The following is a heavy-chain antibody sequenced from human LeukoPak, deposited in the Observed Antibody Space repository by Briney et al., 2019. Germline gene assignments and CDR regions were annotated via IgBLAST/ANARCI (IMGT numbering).Heavy chain of an antibody. Sequence: GASVKVSCKASGYTFTGYYMHWVRQAPGQGLEWMGWINPNSGGTNYAQKFQGRVTMTRDTSINTAYMELSRLRSDDTAVYYCARWEFLLNAFDIWGQGTMVTVSS. CDR2: INPNSGGT. CDR3: ARWEFLLNAFDI. D-gene: IGHD1-26*01. CDR1: GYTFTGYY. V-gene: IGHV1-2*02. J-gene: IGHJ3*02.